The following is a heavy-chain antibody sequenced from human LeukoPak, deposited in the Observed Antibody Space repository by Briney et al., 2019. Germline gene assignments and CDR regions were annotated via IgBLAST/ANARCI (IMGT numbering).Heavy chain of an antibody. CDR2: MNPNSSNT. CDR3: ARGYCSGGSCYVGDHFDY. V-gene: IGHV1-8*01. J-gene: IGHJ4*02. Sequence: GASVKVSCKASGYTFTSYDINWMRLAPAQGLEWMGWMNPNSSNTCYAQKFQGRVTMTRNTSISTAYMELSSLRSEDTAVYYCARGYCSGGSCYVGDHFDYWGQGTLVTVSS. CDR1: GYTFTSYD. D-gene: IGHD2-15*01.